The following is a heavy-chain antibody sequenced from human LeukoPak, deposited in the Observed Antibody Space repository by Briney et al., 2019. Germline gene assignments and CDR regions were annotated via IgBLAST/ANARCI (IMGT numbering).Heavy chain of an antibody. CDR3: ARDLPYKWGLRGAYFDY. J-gene: IGHJ4*02. CDR2: ISAYNGNT. V-gene: IGHV1-18*01. CDR1: GYTFTSYG. Sequence: GASVKVSCKASGYTFTSYGISWVRQAPGQGLEWMGLISAYNGNTNYAQKLQGRVTMTTDTSTSTAYMELRSLRSDDTAVYYCARDLPYKWGLRGAYFDYWGQGTLVTVSS. D-gene: IGHD1-26*01.